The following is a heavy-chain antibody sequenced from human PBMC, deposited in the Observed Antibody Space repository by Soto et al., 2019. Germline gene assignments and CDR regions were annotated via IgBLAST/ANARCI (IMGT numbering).Heavy chain of an antibody. CDR3: AREGVHNYNEYYFDY. V-gene: IGHV3-21*06. Sequence: PGGSVRLSCAASGFTFSYYALHWVRRAPGKGLEWVSSISGIRDYIRYADSVKGRFTISRDNAKTSLYLQMNSLTAEDTAVYYCAREGVHNYNEYYFDYWGQGTLVTVSS. CDR1: GFTFSYYA. J-gene: IGHJ4*02. D-gene: IGHD3-22*01. CDR2: ISGIRDYI.